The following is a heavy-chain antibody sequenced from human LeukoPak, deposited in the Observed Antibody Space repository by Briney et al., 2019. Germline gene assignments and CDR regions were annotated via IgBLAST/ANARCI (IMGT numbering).Heavy chain of an antibody. J-gene: IGHJ4*02. Sequence: GGSLRLSCAASGFTFSSYRMNWVRQAPGKGLEWVSYISSSSSTIYYADSVKGRFTISRDNAKNSLYLQMNSLRAEDTAVYYCARDHPGFSSGGTFDYWGQGTLVTVSS. CDR3: ARDHPGFSSGGTFDY. CDR1: GFTFSSYR. CDR2: ISSSSSTI. V-gene: IGHV3-48*01. D-gene: IGHD6-19*01.